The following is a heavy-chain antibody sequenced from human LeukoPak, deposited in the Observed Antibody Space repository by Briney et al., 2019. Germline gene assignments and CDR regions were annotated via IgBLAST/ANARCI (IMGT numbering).Heavy chain of an antibody. CDR2: IYPGDSDT. CDR3: ARSLAPLAAAAPLIDY. CDR1: GYSFTSYW. J-gene: IGHJ4*02. D-gene: IGHD6-13*01. V-gene: IGHV5-51*01. Sequence: GESLKISCKGSGYSFTSYWIGWVRQMPGKGLEWMGIIYPGDSDTRYSPSFQGQVTISADKSISTAYLQWRSLKASDTAMYYCARSLAPLAAAAPLIDYWGQGTLVTVSS.